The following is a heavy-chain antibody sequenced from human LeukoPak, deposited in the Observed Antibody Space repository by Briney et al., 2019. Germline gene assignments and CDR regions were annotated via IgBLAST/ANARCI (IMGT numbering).Heavy chain of an antibody. CDR2: IYTSGST. J-gene: IGHJ5*02. D-gene: IGHD2-21*02. CDR3: ARRRGVVVTAYKNWFDP. CDR1: GGSISSYY. Sequence: PETLSLTCTVSGGSISSYYWSWIRQPPGKGLEWIGYIYTSGSTNYNPSLKSRVTISVDTSKNQFSLKLSSVTAADTAVYYCARRRGVVVTAYKNWFDPWGQGTLVTVSS. V-gene: IGHV4-4*09.